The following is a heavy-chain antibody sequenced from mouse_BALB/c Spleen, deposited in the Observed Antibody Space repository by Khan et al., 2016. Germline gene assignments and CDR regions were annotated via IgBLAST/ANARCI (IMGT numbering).Heavy chain of an antibody. J-gene: IGHJ2*01. CDR3: SRGRHFDF. CDR2: FNPISGYT. V-gene: IGHV1-4*02. Sequence: QVQLQQSAAELARPGASVKMSCRASGYTFTDYTIHWLKQRPGQGLEWIGYFNPISGYTEYSQKFTDKTTLTADKSSSTVYIQLSSLTSGDSAVYYCSRGRHFDFWCQGTTLTVSS. CDR1: GYTFTDYT.